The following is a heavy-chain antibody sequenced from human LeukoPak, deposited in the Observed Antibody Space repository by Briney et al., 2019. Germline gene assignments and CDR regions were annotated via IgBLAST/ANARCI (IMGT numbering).Heavy chain of an antibody. V-gene: IGHV1-69*01. Sequence: SVKVSCKASGGTFSSYAISWVRQAPGQGLEWMGGIIPIFGTANYAQKFQGRVTITADESTSTAYMELSSLRSEDTTVYYCARDSYYDSSGYYYLGWFDPWGQGTLVTVSS. J-gene: IGHJ5*02. D-gene: IGHD3-22*01. CDR1: GGTFSSYA. CDR3: ARDSYYDSSGYYYLGWFDP. CDR2: IIPIFGTA.